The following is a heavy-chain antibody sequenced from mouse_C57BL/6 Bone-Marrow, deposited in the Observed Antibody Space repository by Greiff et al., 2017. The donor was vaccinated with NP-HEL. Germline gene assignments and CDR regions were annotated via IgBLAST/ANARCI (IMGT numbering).Heavy chain of an antibody. V-gene: IGHV1-55*01. CDR1: GYTFTSYW. CDR3: GRKYFRCCPPSLDY. Sequence: QVQLQQPGAELVKPGASVKMSCKASGYTFTSYWITWVKQRPGQGLEWIGDIYPGSGSTNYNEKFKSKATLTVDTSSSTAYMQLSSLTSEDSAVXYRGRKYFRCCPPSLDYLGQGTPLPVSP. D-gene: IGHD5-1-1*01. CDR2: IYPGSGST. J-gene: IGHJ2*01.